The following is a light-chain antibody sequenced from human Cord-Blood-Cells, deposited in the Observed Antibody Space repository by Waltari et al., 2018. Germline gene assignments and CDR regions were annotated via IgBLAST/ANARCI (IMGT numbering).Light chain of an antibody. Sequence: EIVLTQSPATLSLSPGERATLSCRASQSVSSYLAWYQQKPGQAPSLLIYDASNRATGIAARFIGSGSGTDFTLTISSLEPEDFAVYYCQQRSNWPPLTFGGGTKVEIK. V-gene: IGKV3-11*01. CDR3: QQRSNWPPLT. CDR2: DAS. J-gene: IGKJ4*01. CDR1: QSVSSY.